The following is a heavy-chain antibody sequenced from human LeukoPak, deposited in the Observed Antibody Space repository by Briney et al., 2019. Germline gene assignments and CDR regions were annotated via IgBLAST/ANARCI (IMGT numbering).Heavy chain of an antibody. CDR3: ARAEPLWSAYYPEY. J-gene: IGHJ4*02. CDR2: TYSGCST. D-gene: IGHD3-3*01. V-gene: IGHV3-66*02. CDR1: GITVSSNY. Sequence: GGSLRLSCAASGITVSSNYMSWVRQAPGKGLEWVSVTYSGCSTYYADSVKGRFTIFRDNSENTLHLLMNSLRPEDTAVYYCARAEPLWSAYYPEYWGQGTLVTVSS.